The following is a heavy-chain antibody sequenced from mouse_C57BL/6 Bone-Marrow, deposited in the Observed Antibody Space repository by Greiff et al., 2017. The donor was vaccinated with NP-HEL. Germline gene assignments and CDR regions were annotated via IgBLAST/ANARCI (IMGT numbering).Heavy chain of an antibody. CDR1: GFTFSDYY. D-gene: IGHD2-2*01. V-gene: IGHV5-16*01. CDR3: ARISYGYDEV. Sequence: EVKLMESEGGLVQPGSSMKLSCTASGFTFSDYYMAWVRQVPEKGLEWVANINYDGSSTYYLDSLKSRFIISRDNAKNILYLQMSSLKSEDTDTYYCARISYGYDEVWGTGTTVTVSA. J-gene: IGHJ1*03. CDR2: INYDGSST.